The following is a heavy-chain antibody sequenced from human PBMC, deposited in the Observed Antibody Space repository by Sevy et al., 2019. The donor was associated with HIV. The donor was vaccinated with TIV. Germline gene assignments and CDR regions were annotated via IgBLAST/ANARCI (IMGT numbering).Heavy chain of an antibody. CDR1: GFTFSNAW. CDR2: IKSKTDGGTT. J-gene: IGHJ6*02. Sequence: GGSLRLSCAASGFTFSNAWMSWVRQAPGKGLEWVGRIKSKTDGGTTDYAAPVKGRFTISRDDSKNTLYLQMNSLKTEDTAVYYCTTDSDEFRKKSRYYYYGMDVWGQGTTVTVSS. V-gene: IGHV3-15*01. D-gene: IGHD2-21*01. CDR3: TTDSDEFRKKSRYYYYGMDV.